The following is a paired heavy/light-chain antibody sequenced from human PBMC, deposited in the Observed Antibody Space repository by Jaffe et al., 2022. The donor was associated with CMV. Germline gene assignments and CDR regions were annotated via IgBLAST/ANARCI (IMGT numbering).Heavy chain of an antibody. CDR3: ARGLLRFLENPQFGWYYYGMDV. J-gene: IGHJ6*02. V-gene: IGHV1-18*01. Sequence: QVQLVQSGAEVKKPGASVKVSCKASGYTFTSYGISWVRQAPGQGLEWMGWISAYNGNTNYAQKLQGRVTMTTDTSTSTAYMELRSLRSDDTAVYYCARGLLRFLENPQFGWYYYGMDVWGQGTTVTVSS. CDR1: GYTFTSYG. D-gene: IGHD3-3*01. CDR2: ISAYNGNT.
Light chain of an antibody. J-gene: IGKJ1*01. CDR1: QSLVHSDGNTY. V-gene: IGKV2-24*01. Sequence: DIVMTQTPLSSPVTLGQPASISCRSSQSLVHSDGNTYLSWLQQRPGQPPRLLIYKISNRFSGVPDRFSGSGAGTDFTLKISRVEAEDVGVYYCTQATQFPWTFGQGTKVEIK. CDR2: KIS. CDR3: TQATQFPWT.